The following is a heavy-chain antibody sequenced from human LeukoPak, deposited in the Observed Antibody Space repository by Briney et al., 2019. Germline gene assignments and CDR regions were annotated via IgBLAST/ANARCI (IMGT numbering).Heavy chain of an antibody. Sequence: ASVKVSCKASGYTFTGYYMHWVRQAPGQGLEWMGWINPNSGNTGYAQKFQGRVTMTRNTSISTAYMELSSLRSEDTAVYYCARGYSSSWYVHYYYYYYMDVWGKGTTVTISS. CDR2: INPNSGNT. J-gene: IGHJ6*03. D-gene: IGHD6-13*01. CDR3: ARGYSSSWYVHYYYYYYMDV. CDR1: GYTFTGYY. V-gene: IGHV1-8*02.